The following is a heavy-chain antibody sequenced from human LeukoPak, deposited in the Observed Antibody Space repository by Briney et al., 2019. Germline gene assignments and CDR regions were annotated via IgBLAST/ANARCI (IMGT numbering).Heavy chain of an antibody. V-gene: IGHV4-39*07. D-gene: IGHD1-14*01. CDR1: GGSISSSSYY. CDR2: IYHSGST. J-gene: IGHJ3*02. Sequence: SETLSLTCTVSGGSISSSSYYWGWIRQPPGKGLEWIGSIYHSGSTYYSPSLKSRVTISVDTSKNQFSLKLSSVTAADTAVYYCARRTLTTDAFDIWGQGTMVTVSS. CDR3: ARRTLTTDAFDI.